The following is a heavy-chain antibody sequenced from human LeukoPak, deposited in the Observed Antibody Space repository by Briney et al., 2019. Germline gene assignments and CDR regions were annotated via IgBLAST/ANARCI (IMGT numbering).Heavy chain of an antibody. V-gene: IGHV3-66*01. CDR3: ARDRFDYSFDY. CDR1: GFTVSSNY. D-gene: IGHD4-11*01. CDR2: IYSGGST. Sequence: GGSLRLSCAASGFTVSSNYVSWVRQAPGKGLEWVSVIYSGGSTYYADSVKGRFTISRDNSKNTLYLQMNSLRAEDTAVYYCARDRFDYSFDYWGQGTLVTVSS. J-gene: IGHJ4*02.